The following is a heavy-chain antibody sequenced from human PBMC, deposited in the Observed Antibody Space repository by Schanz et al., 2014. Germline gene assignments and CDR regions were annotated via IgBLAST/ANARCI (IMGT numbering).Heavy chain of an antibody. J-gene: IGHJ4*02. CDR2: LSGSGGST. CDR3: ASPSGYSDYGTYFDF. V-gene: IGHV3-64*04. Sequence: QVQLVESGGGVVQPGRSLRLSCAASGFTFSSYAMHWVRQAPGKGLEWVSALSGSGGSTYYADSVKGRFTISRDNSKNTLYLQMNSLRAEDTAVYYCASPSGYSDYGTYFDFWGQGTLVTVSS. D-gene: IGHD5-12*01. CDR1: GFTFSSYA.